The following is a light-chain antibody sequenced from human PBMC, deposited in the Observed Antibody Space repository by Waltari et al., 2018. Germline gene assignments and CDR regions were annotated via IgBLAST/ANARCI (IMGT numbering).Light chain of an antibody. Sequence: QSVLTQPPSVSAAPGQKVSISCSGSSSNIGSHAVWWYQHFPGAAPNLPIYTAVLRPAGVPDRFSGAKSGPSATLDITGLQTGDEADFYCASWDSALRLVIFGGGTKVTVL. V-gene: IGLV1-51*01. CDR2: TAV. J-gene: IGLJ2*01. CDR3: ASWDSALRLVI. CDR1: SSNIGSHA.